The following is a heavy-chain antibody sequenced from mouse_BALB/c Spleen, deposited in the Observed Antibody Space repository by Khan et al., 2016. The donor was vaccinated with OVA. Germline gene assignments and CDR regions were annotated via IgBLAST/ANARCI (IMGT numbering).Heavy chain of an antibody. CDR1: GFTFSDYY. V-gene: IGHV5-4*02. D-gene: IGHD2-13*01. J-gene: IGHJ3*01. CDR3: ARGYYGDPFAY. Sequence: EVELVESGGGLVKPGGSLKLSCAASGFTFSDYYMYWVRQTPEKRLEWVATISDGGSYTYYPDSVKGRSTLSRDDAKNNLYLQMRRLKSEDTAMYYCARGYYGDPFAYWGQGTLVTIAA. CDR2: ISDGGSYT.